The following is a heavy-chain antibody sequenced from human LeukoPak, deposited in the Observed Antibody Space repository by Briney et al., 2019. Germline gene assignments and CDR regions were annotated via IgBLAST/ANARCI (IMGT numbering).Heavy chain of an antibody. CDR1: GFTFSSYG. D-gene: IGHD3-3*01. Sequence: PGGSLRLSCAASGFTFSSYGMNWVRQAPGKGLEWVSGISDSGVGAKHADSVKGRFTIPRDNSKNTLYLQMNSLRAEDTAVYYCAKIGRSYDFWTGYYEEEVDYMDVWGKGTTVTVSS. V-gene: IGHV3-23*01. J-gene: IGHJ6*03. CDR2: ISDSGVGA. CDR3: AKIGRSYDFWTGYYEEEVDYMDV.